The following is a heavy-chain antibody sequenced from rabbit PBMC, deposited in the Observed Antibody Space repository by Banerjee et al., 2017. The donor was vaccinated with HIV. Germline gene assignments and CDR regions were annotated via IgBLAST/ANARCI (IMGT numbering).Heavy chain of an antibody. CDR3: ARDLAGVIGWNFNL. V-gene: IGHV1S40*01. Sequence: QSLEESGGDLVKPGASLTLTCTASGLDFSSSYWICWVRQAPGKGLEWIACIGTGSSGTTYYASWVNGRFTISKTSSTTVTLQMTSLTAADTATYLCARDLAGVIGWNFNLWGPGTLVTVS. CDR2: IGTGSSGTT. J-gene: IGHJ4*01. CDR1: GLDFSSSYW. D-gene: IGHD4-1*01.